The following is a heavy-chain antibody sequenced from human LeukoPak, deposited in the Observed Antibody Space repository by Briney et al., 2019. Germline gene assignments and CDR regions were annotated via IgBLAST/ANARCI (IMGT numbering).Heavy chain of an antibody. CDR2: INSDGSWT. D-gene: IGHD3-3*01. CDR3: ARDYYHFGSGWGRPLDY. V-gene: IGHV3-74*01. J-gene: IGHJ4*02. CDR1: GNYW. Sequence: GGSLRLSCAASGNYWMHWVRQAPGMGLVWVSHINSDGSWTSYADSVKGRFTISKDNAKNTVYLQMNSLRGEDTALYYCARDYYHFGSGWGRPLDYWGQGTLVSVSS.